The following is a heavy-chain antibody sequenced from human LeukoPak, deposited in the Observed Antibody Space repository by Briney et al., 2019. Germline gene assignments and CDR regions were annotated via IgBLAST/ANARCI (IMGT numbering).Heavy chain of an antibody. CDR2: IYYSGST. V-gene: IGHV4-59*01. CDR1: GGSISSYY. Sequence: SKTLSLTCTVSGGSISSYYWSWIRQPPGKGLEWIGYIYYSGSTNYNPSLKSRVTISVDTSKNQFSLKLSSVTAADTAVYYCAGLVVVTATIDYWGQGTLVTVSP. CDR3: AGLVVVTATIDY. D-gene: IGHD2-21*02. J-gene: IGHJ4*02.